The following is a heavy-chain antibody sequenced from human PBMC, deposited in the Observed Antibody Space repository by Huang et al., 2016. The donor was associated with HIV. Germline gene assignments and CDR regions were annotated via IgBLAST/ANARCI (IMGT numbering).Heavy chain of an antibody. J-gene: IGHJ3*02. CDR2: VKQRLSA. Sequence: QVRLHQWGTGLVRPSETLSLTCAVYGGPLSGHYWSWVRLPPGGSLERLGEVKQRLSANYNPSLKSRLSMSIDTSKKQFSLKLGSVTAADTALYYCARSLMGEDPFDIWGQGTLVTVSS. D-gene: IGHD3-16*01. V-gene: IGHV4-34*01. CDR1: GGPLSGHY. CDR3: ARSLMGEDPFDI.